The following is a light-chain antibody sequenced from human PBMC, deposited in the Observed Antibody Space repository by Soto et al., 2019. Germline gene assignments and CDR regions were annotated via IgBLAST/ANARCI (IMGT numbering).Light chain of an antibody. CDR3: QQSYSTPPVT. V-gene: IGKV1-39*01. J-gene: IGKJ4*01. Sequence: DIQMTQSPSSLSASVGDRVTITCRASQSFSSSLNWYQQKPGKAPKLLIYAASSLQSGVPSRFSGSGSGTDFTLTISSLQPEDFATYYCQQSYSTPPVTFGGGTKVEIK. CDR2: AAS. CDR1: QSFSSS.